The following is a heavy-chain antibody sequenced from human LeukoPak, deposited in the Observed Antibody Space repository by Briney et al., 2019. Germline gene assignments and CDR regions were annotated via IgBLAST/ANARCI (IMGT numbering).Heavy chain of an antibody. CDR3: ARHRGQPTYYYDSSGYFLDY. J-gene: IGHJ4*02. V-gene: IGHV5-51*01. CDR1: GYSFTSYW. Sequence: PGESLKISCKGSGYSFTSYWIGWVRQMPGKGLEWMGIIYPGDSDTRYSPSFQGQVTISADKSISTAYLQWSSLKASDTAMYYCARHRGQPTYYYDSSGYFLDYWGQGTLVTVSS. D-gene: IGHD3-22*01. CDR2: IYPGDSDT.